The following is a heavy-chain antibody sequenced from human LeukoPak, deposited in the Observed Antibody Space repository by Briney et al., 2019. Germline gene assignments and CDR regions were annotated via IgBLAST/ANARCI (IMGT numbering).Heavy chain of an antibody. CDR1: GDSISSTNYY. CDR3: AGAYYDFWSGYSDYFDY. V-gene: IGHV4-39*07. Sequence: SETLSLTCTVSGDSISSTNYYWGWIRQPPGKGLEWIGSIYYSGSTYYNPSLKSRVTISVDTSKNRFSLKLSSVTAADTAVYYCAGAYYDFWSGYSDYFDYWGQGTLVTVSS. J-gene: IGHJ4*02. CDR2: IYYSGST. D-gene: IGHD3-3*01.